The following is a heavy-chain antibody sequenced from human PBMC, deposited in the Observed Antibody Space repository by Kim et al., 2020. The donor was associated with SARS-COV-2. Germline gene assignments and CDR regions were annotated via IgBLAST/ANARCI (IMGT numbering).Heavy chain of an antibody. CDR2: MNPNSGNT. CDR3: ARAGFYYDSSGYYYSHYYYYYGMDV. Sequence: ASVKVSCKASGYTFTSYDINWVRQATGQGLEWMGWMNPNSGNTGYAQKFQGRVTMTRNTSISTAYMELSSLRSEDTAVYYCARAGFYYDSSGYYYSHYYYYYGMDVWGQGTTVTVSS. J-gene: IGHJ6*02. V-gene: IGHV1-8*01. CDR1: GYTFTSYD. D-gene: IGHD3-22*01.